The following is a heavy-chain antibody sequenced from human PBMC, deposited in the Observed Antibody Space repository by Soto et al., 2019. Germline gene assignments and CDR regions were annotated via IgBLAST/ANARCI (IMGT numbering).Heavy chain of an antibody. CDR3: ARDRCSGGSCYSFFDALDI. J-gene: IGHJ3*02. V-gene: IGHV1-69*04. CDR1: GGTFNCNT. Sequence: GTSVKASCKDSGGTFNCNTLSWLRQAQGKGLEWMGRIIPILGIANYAQKFQGRVTITADKSTSTAYMELSSLRSEDTAVYYCARDRCSGGSCYSFFDALDIWGQGTMVTVSS. D-gene: IGHD2-15*01. CDR2: IIPILGIA.